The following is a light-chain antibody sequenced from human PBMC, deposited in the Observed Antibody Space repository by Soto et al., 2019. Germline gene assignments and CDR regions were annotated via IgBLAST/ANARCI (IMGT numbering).Light chain of an antibody. V-gene: IGLV2-14*01. CDR2: DVS. J-gene: IGLJ1*01. CDR3: KSYTSSNTYV. CDR1: TSDVGGYNY. Sequence: QSALTQPASVSGSPGQSITISCTGTTSDVGGYNYVSWYQQHPGKAPKVMIYDVSNRPSGVSNRFSGSKSGKTASLTVSGLQAADEADYFCKSYTSSNTYVFGSGTKVTVL.